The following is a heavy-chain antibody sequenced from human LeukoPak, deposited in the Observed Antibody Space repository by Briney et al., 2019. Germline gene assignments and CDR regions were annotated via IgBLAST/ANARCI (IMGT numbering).Heavy chain of an antibody. D-gene: IGHD5-18*01. J-gene: IGHJ6*02. CDR2: VYSGGST. V-gene: IGHV3-53*01. CDR1: GFTVSTNY. Sequence: GGSLRLSCAASGFTVSTNYMSWVRQAPGKGLEWVSVVYSGGSTYYADSVKGRFTISRDNSKNTVYHQMNSLRAEDTAVYYCARGGYAHYYGMDVWGQGTTVTVS. CDR3: ARGGYAHYYGMDV.